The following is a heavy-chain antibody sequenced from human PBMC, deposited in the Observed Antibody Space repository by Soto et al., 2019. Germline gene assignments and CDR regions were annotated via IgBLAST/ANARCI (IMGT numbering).Heavy chain of an antibody. CDR2: SSAHNGNT. CDR3: ARGRYGDY. V-gene: IGHV1-18*01. CDR1: GYAFTTYG. D-gene: IGHD1-1*01. J-gene: IGHJ4*02. Sequence: QVHPVQSGAEVKKPGASVKVSCKGSGYAFTTYGITWVRQAPGQGLEWMGWSSAHNGNTNYAQKLQGRVTVTRDTSTSTAYMELRSLRSDDTAVYYCARGRYGDYWGQGALVTVSS.